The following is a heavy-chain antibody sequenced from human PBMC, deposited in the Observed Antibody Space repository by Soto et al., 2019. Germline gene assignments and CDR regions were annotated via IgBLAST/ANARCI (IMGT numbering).Heavy chain of an antibody. Sequence: SETLSLTCTVSVDSITTYYWNWIRQPAGKGLEWIGRIDASGNTNYNPSLNSRVTLSVDTSKKQFSLKLTSVTAADTAVYYCARFSNNWFQTEGMDVWGQGTTVTVSS. CDR3: ARFSNNWFQTEGMDV. V-gene: IGHV4-4*07. CDR1: VDSITTYY. D-gene: IGHD1-1*01. CDR2: IDASGNT. J-gene: IGHJ6*02.